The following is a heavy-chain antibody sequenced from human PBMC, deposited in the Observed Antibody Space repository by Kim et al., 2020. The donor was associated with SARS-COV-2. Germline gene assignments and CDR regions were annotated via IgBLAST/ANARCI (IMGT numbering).Heavy chain of an antibody. CDR1: GGSFSGYY. D-gene: IGHD2-2*01. J-gene: IGHJ4*02. Sequence: SETLSLTCAVYGGSFSGYYWSWIRQPPGKGLEWIGEINHSGSTNYNPSLKSRVTISVDTSKNQFSLKLSSVTAADTAVYYCARGGIKVPSLGYCSSTSCPGMTYIGEYDYWGQGTLVTVSS. CDR2: INHSGST. CDR3: ARGGIKVPSLGYCSSTSCPGMTYIGEYDY. V-gene: IGHV4-34*01.